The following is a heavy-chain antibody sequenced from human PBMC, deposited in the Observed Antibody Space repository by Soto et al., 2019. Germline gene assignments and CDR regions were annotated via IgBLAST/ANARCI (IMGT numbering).Heavy chain of an antibody. D-gene: IGHD3-16*02. CDR3: ARGLRLGELSPFDY. CDR1: GFTFDDYT. J-gene: IGHJ4*02. V-gene: IGHV3-43*01. Sequence: EVQLVESGGVVVQPGGSLRLSCAASGFTFDDYTMHWVRQAPXKGLEWVSLISWDGGSTYYADSVKGRFTISRDNSKXXXYLQMNXXXXXXTALYYCARGLRLGELSPFDYWGQGTLVTVSS. CDR2: ISWDGGST.